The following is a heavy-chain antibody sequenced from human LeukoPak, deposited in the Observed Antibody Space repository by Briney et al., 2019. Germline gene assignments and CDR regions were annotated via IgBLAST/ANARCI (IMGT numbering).Heavy chain of an antibody. Sequence: PGGSLRLSCAASGFTFSSNYMNWVRQAPGKGLEWVSVIYGGGNTYYADSVKGRFTISGDNSKNTVFLQMNSLRAEDTAVYYCARASFYYDARALDPWGQGALVTVSS. V-gene: IGHV3-53*01. CDR2: IYGGGNT. CDR1: GFTFSSNY. D-gene: IGHD3-22*01. CDR3: ARASFYYDARALDP. J-gene: IGHJ5*02.